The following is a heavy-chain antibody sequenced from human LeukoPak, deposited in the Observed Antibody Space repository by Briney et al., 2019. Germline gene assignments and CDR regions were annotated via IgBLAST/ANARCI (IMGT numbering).Heavy chain of an antibody. CDR1: GFTFDDYA. D-gene: IGHD3-3*01. Sequence: GGSLRLSCAASGFTFDDYAMHWVRQAPGKGLEWVSGISWNSGSIGYADSVKGRFTISRDNAKNSLYLQMNSLRAEDTALYYCAKVIGRFLEWLGFDPWGQGTLVTVSS. J-gene: IGHJ5*02. CDR3: AKVIGRFLEWLGFDP. V-gene: IGHV3-9*01. CDR2: ISWNSGSI.